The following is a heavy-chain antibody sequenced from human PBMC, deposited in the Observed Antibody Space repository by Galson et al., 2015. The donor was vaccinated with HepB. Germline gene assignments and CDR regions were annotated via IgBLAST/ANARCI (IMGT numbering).Heavy chain of an antibody. CDR2: ITSTSRYI. J-gene: IGHJ5*02. CDR3: ARESSGSDYWWFDP. CDR1: GFTFSTYN. D-gene: IGHD3-22*01. Sequence: SLRLSCAASGFTFSTYNMNWVRQAPGKGLEWVSSITSTSRYIYYAESVKGRFTISRDNAKNSLYLQVNSLGAEDTAVYYCARESSGSDYWWFDPRGQGTLVTVSS. V-gene: IGHV3-21*01.